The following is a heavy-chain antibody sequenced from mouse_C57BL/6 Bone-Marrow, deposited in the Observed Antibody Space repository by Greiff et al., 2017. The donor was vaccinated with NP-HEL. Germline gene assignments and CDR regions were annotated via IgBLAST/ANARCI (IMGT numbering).Heavy chain of an antibody. CDR3: TRPNWDWYFDV. CDR2: IDPETGGT. CDR1: GYTFTDYE. Sequence: VQLQQSGAELVRPGASVTLSCKASGYTFTDYEMHWVKQTPVHGLEWIGAIDPETGGTAYNQKFTGKAILTADKSSSTAYMELRSLTSEDSAVYYCTRPNWDWYFDVWGTGTTVTVSS. V-gene: IGHV1-15*01. D-gene: IGHD4-1*01. J-gene: IGHJ1*03.